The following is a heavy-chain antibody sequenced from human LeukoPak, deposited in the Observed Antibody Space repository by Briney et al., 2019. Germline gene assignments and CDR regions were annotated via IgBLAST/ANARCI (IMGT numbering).Heavy chain of an antibody. CDR2: ISWDGGST. CDR3: AKDLGGWYHNGDAFDI. Sequence: PGGSLRLSCAASGFTFDDYTMHWVRQAPGKGLEWVSLISWDGGSTYYADSVKGRFTISRDNSKNSLYLQMNSLRTEDTALYYCAKDLGGWYHNGDAFDIWGQGTMVTVSS. D-gene: IGHD6-19*01. V-gene: IGHV3-43*01. J-gene: IGHJ3*02. CDR1: GFTFDDYT.